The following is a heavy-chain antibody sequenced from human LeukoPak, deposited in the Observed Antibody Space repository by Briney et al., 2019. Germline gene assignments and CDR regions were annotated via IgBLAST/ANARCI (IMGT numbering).Heavy chain of an antibody. CDR3: ARSNIPRYSGSYYFDY. CDR1: GYTFTGYY. J-gene: IGHJ4*02. Sequence: ASVKVSCKASGYTFTGYYMHWVRQAPGQGPEWMRVISPSGGSTTYAQKFQGRVTLTRDMSTSTDYLELSSLRSEDTAVYYCARSNIPRYSGSYYFDYWGQGTLVTVSS. D-gene: IGHD1-26*01. V-gene: IGHV1-46*01. CDR2: ISPSGGST.